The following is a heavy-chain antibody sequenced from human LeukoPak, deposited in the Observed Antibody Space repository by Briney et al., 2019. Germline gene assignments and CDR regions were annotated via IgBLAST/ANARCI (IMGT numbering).Heavy chain of an antibody. CDR3: ARTELLLYYYYMDV. V-gene: IGHV1-8*01. CDR2: MNPNSGNT. J-gene: IGHJ6*03. Sequence: ASVKVSCKASGYTFTSYDINWVRQATGQGLEWMGWMNPNSGNTGYAQKFQGRVTMTRNTSISTAYMELSSLRSADTAVYYCARTELLLYYYYMDVWGKGTTVTVSS. CDR1: GYTFTSYD. D-gene: IGHD1-7*01.